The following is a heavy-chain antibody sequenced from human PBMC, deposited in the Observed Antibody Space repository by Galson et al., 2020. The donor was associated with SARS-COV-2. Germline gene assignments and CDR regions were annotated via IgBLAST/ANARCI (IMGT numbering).Heavy chain of an antibody. Sequence: GESLKISCVASGFRFSDYAMNWVRQAPGKGLEWVSCVTASGDRAEYADSVKGRFTLFRDNSRDTLYLQMNSLRAEDTAVYYCATEQQMFTIQGVFDSWGQGTLVTVSS. D-gene: IGHD1-1*01. CDR1: GFRFSDYA. V-gene: IGHV3-23*01. CDR2: VTASGDRA. CDR3: ATEQQMFTIQGVFDS. J-gene: IGHJ4*02.